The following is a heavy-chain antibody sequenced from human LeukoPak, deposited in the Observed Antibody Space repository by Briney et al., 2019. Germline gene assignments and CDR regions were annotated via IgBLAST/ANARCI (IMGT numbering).Heavy chain of an antibody. D-gene: IGHD2-15*01. CDR3: ARHQKNHCSGGSCYWFDP. CDR2: INPNSGGT. J-gene: IGHJ5*02. CDR1: GYTFTGYC. V-gene: IGHV1-2*02. Sequence: GASVKVSCKASGYTFTGYCMHWVRQAPGQGLEWMGWINPNSGGTNYAQKLQGRVTMTTDTSTSTAYMELRSLRSDDTAVYYCARHQKNHCSGGSCYWFDPWGQGTLVTVSS.